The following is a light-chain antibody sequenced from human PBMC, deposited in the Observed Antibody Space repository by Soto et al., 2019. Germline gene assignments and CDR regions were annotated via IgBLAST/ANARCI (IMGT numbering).Light chain of an antibody. V-gene: IGKV3-20*01. Sequence: EIVLTQSPGTLSLSPGERATLSCRASQSVSSSYLAWYQQKPGQAPRLLIYGASTRATGIPDRFSGSGSGTDFTLTISILEPEDFAVYYCQLYDNSLYTFGQGTNLDIK. CDR2: GAS. CDR3: QLYDNSLYT. J-gene: IGKJ2*01. CDR1: QSVSSSY.